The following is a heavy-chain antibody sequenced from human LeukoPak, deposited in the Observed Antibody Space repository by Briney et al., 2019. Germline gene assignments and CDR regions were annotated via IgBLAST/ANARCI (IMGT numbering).Heavy chain of an antibody. CDR3: ARDWALEAAARPEHWFDP. J-gene: IGHJ5*02. D-gene: IGHD2-15*01. CDR1: GFTLSSYS. Sequence: GGSLRLSCAASGFTLSSYSMNWVRQAPGKGLEWVSYISSSSTTIYYADSVKGRFAISRDNAKNSLYLQMNSLRDEDTAVYFCARDWALEAAARPEHWFDPWGQGTLVTVSS. CDR2: ISSSSTTI. V-gene: IGHV3-48*02.